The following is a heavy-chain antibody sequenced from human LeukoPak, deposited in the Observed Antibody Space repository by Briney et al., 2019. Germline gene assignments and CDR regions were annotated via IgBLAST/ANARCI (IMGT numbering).Heavy chain of an antibody. Sequence: SETLSLTCTVSGGSISSGGYYWSWIRQPPGKGLEWIGYIYHSGSTYYNPSLKSRVTISVDRSKNQFSLKLSSVTAADTAVYYCAREQALFGVVTYNWFDPWGQGTLVTVSS. V-gene: IGHV4-30-2*01. D-gene: IGHD3-3*01. J-gene: IGHJ5*02. CDR2: IYHSGST. CDR1: GGSISSGGYY. CDR3: AREQALFGVVTYNWFDP.